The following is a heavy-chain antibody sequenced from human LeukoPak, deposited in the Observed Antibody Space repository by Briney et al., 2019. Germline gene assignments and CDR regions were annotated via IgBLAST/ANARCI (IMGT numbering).Heavy chain of an antibody. CDR1: GFPFSTYD. CDR2: ISSSGAYI. V-gene: IGHV3-21*01. D-gene: IGHD5-12*01. J-gene: IGHJ4*02. CDR3: ALRTGDY. Sequence: GGSLRLSCAASGFPFSTYDMNWVRQAPGKGLEWVSSISSSGAYIYYADSVKGRFTISRDNAKNLLYLQMNSLRAEDTAVYYCALRTGDYWGEGTLVTVSS.